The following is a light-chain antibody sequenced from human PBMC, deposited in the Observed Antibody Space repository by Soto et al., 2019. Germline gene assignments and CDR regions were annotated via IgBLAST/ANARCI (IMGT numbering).Light chain of an antibody. CDR1: QGVRNN. Sequence: EIVLSQSPGTLSVSPGESATLSCRASQGVRNNLAWYQQRPGQAPRLLIYGASTRAAGIPARFSGSGSGTEFTLTISSLQSEDFAVYYCQHYHGWPITFGQGTRLAI. J-gene: IGKJ5*01. V-gene: IGKV3-15*01. CDR3: QHYHGWPIT. CDR2: GAS.